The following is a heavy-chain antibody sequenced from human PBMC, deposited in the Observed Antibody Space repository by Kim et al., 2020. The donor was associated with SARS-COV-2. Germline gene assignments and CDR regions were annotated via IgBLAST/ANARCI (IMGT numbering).Heavy chain of an antibody. CDR2: INHSGST. CDR3: ARLSYYYGSGSPADY. CDR1: GGSFSGYY. Sequence: SETLSLTCAVYGGSFSGYYWSWIRQPPGKGLEWIGEINHSGSTNYNPSLKSRVTISVDTSKNQFSLKLSSVTAADTAVYYCARLSYYYGSGSPADYWGQG. J-gene: IGHJ4*02. D-gene: IGHD3-10*01. V-gene: IGHV4-34*01.